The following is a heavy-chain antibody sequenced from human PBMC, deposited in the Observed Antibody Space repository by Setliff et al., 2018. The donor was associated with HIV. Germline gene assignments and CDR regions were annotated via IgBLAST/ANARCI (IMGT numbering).Heavy chain of an antibody. V-gene: IGHV1-8*01. D-gene: IGHD3-10*01. CDR2: MNPNSGVS. CDR1: GHTFTNYD. CDR3: ARGKGVGGVIITGGLDV. J-gene: IGHJ6*02. Sequence: ASVKASCKPSGHTFTNYDIHWMRRATGQGLEWMGWMNPNSGVSGYALKFHDRVTMTRGTSITTAYMELSSLTSEDTAVYYCARGKGVGGVIITGGLDVWGQGTTVTVSS.